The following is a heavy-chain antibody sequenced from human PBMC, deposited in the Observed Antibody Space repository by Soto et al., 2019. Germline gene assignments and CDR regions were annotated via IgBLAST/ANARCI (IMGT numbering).Heavy chain of an antibody. CDR3: AREPPTVAGTNYYYGMDV. CDR1: GFTVSSYS. V-gene: IGHV3-21*01. Sequence: GGSLRLSCAASGFTVSSYSMNWVRQAPGKGLEWVSSISSSSSYIYYADSVKGRFTISRDNAKNSLYLQMNSLRAEDTAVYYCAREPPTVAGTNYYYGMDVWGQGTTVTVSS. J-gene: IGHJ6*02. CDR2: ISSSSSYI. D-gene: IGHD6-19*01.